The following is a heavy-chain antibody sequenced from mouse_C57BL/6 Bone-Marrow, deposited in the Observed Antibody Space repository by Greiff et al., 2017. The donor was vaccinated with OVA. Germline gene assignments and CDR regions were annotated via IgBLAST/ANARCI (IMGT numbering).Heavy chain of an antibody. J-gene: IGHJ1*03. CDR3: SEDSAVYYCVLYGSRGYFDV. CDR1: YTFSRRVH. CDR2: GQGLEWIG. D-gene: IGHD1-1*01. V-gene: IGHV1-87*01. Sequence: QVHVKQSGPELARPWASVKISCQAFYTFSRRVHFAIRDTNYWMQWVKQRPGQGLEWIGAIYPGNGDTSYNQKFKGKATLTADKSSSTAYMQLSSQTSEDSAVYYCVLYGSRGYFDVWGTGTTVTVSS.